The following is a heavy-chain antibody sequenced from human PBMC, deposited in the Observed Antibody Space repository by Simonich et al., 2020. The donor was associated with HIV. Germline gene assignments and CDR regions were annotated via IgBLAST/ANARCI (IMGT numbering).Heavy chain of an antibody. CDR1: GGSFSGYY. J-gene: IGHJ4*02. CDR3: ARNGIAARPDTSEVDY. D-gene: IGHD6-6*01. V-gene: IGHV4-34*01. Sequence: QVQLQQWGAGLLKPSETLSLTCAVYGGSFSGYYWSWIRQPPGKGLEWIAKINNSGSLYYNPSLKSRVTISVDTSKSQFSLKVSSVTAADTAVYYCARNGIAARPDTSEVDYWGQGTLVTVSS. CDR2: INNSGSL.